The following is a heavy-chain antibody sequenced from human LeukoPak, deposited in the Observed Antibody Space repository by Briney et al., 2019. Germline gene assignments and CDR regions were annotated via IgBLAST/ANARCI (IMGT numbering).Heavy chain of an antibody. J-gene: IGHJ3*02. CDR2: IYPGDSDT. Sequence: GESLKISCKGSGYSFTSYSIGWVRQMPGKGLEWMEIIYPGDSDTRYSPSFQGQVTISADKSISTAYLQWSSLKASDTAMYYCARHLGGSSGWYRVFDIWGQGTMVTVSS. V-gene: IGHV5-51*01. CDR3: ARHLGGSSGWYRVFDI. CDR1: GYSFTSYS. D-gene: IGHD6-19*01.